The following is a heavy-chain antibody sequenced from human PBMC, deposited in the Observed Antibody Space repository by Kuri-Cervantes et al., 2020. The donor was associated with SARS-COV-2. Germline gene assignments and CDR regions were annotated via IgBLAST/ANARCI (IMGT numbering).Heavy chain of an antibody. CDR1: GFTFSSYG. J-gene: IGHJ6*02. V-gene: IGHV3-7*01. CDR2: IKQDGSEK. Sequence: GGSLRLSCAASGFTFSSYGMHWVRQAPGKGLEWVANIKQDGSEKYYVDSVRGRFTVSRDNAKNSLYLQMNSLRAEDTAVYYCARTNGMDVWGQGTTVTVSS. CDR3: ARTNGMDV.